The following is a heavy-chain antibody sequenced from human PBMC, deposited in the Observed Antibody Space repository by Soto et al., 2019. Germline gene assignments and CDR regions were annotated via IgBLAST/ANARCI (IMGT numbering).Heavy chain of an antibody. Sequence: QVQLVQSGAEVKKPGASVKVSCKASGYTFTSYDINWVRQATGQGLEWMGWMNPNSGNTGYAQKFQGRVTMTRNTSISTAYMELSRLRSEDTAVYYCARETGGVPAQLAAEDDGMDVWGQGTTVTVSS. V-gene: IGHV1-8*01. D-gene: IGHD6-13*01. J-gene: IGHJ6*02. CDR2: MNPNSGNT. CDR3: ARETGGVPAQLAAEDDGMDV. CDR1: GYTFTSYD.